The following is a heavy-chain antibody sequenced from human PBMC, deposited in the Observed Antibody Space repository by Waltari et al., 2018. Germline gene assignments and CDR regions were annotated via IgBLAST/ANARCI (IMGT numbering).Heavy chain of an antibody. V-gene: IGHV1-69*01. CDR2: IIPIFGTA. CDR1: GGTFSSYA. Sequence: QVQLVQSGAEVKKPGSSVKVSCKASGGTFSSYAISWVRQAPGQGLEWMGGIIPIFGTANYEQKFQGRVTITADESTSTAYMELSSLRSEDTAVYYCARGGIAAAGTRFDYWGQGTLVTVSS. J-gene: IGHJ4*02. CDR3: ARGGIAAAGTRFDY. D-gene: IGHD6-13*01.